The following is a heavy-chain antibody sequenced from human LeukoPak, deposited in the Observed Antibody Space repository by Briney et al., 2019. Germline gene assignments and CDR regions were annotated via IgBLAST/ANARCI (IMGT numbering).Heavy chain of an antibody. CDR2: TYTSGST. V-gene: IGHV4-4*07. CDR1: GGSISSYY. J-gene: IGHJ5*02. D-gene: IGHD3-9*01. CDR3: ARDLPYYDILTGYFGGYNWFDP. Sequence: SETLSLTCTVSGGSISSYYWSWIRQPAGKGLEWIGRTYTSGSTNYNPSLKSRVTMSVDTSKNQFSLKLSSVTAADTAVYYCARDLPYYDILTGYFGGYNWFDPWGQGTLVTVSS.